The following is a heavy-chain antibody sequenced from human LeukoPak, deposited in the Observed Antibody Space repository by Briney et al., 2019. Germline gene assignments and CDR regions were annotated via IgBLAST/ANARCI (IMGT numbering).Heavy chain of an antibody. CDR3: ARGIRFGSTKRRTPEPYYFDY. Sequence: ASVKVSCKASGYTFTSYDINWVRQAPGQGLEWMGWMNPNSGNTGYAQKFQGRVTMTRNTSISTAYMELSSLRSEDTAVYYCARGIRFGSTKRRTPEPYYFDYWGQGTLVTVSS. J-gene: IGHJ4*02. CDR2: MNPNSGNT. CDR1: GYTFTSYD. D-gene: IGHD1-14*01. V-gene: IGHV1-8*01.